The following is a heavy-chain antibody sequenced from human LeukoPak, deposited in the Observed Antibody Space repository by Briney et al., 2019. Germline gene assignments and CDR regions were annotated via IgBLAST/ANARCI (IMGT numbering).Heavy chain of an antibody. V-gene: IGHV4-34*06. J-gene: IGHJ4*02. CDR1: GGSFSGYY. Sequence: PSETLSLTCAVYGGSFSGYYWSWIRQPPGKGLEWIGEINHSGSTNYNPSLKSRATISVDTSKNQFSLKPDSMTAADTAVYYWGGEGGGELLDYWGQGTLVTVSS. D-gene: IGHD1-7*01. CDR2: INHSGST. CDR3: GGEGGGELLDY.